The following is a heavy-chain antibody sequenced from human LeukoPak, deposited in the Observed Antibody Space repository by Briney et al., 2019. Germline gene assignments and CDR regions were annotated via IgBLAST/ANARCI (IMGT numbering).Heavy chain of an antibody. V-gene: IGHV4-39*07. D-gene: IGHD4-17*01. CDR1: GGSISSYY. CDR3: ARARRRDYVNY. Sequence: SETLSLTCTVSGGSISSYYWGWIRQPPGKGLEWIGSIYYSGSTYYNPSLKSRVTISVDTSKNQFSLKLSSVTAADAAVYYCARARRRDYVNYWGQGTLVTISS. CDR2: IYYSGST. J-gene: IGHJ4*02.